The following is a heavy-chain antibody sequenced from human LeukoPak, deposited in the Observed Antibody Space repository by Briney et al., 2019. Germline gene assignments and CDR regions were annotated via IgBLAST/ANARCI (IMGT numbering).Heavy chain of an antibody. Sequence: GGSLRLSCAASGFTFSSYTMSWVRQAPGKGLEWVSTITTSDGNTYYADSVKGRFTVSRDNSKNTLFLQMNSLRAEDTAVYYCAKAYSSGWYLGFDYWGQGTLVTASS. D-gene: IGHD6-19*01. CDR1: GFTFSSYT. CDR2: ITTSDGNT. V-gene: IGHV3-23*01. CDR3: AKAYSSGWYLGFDY. J-gene: IGHJ4*02.